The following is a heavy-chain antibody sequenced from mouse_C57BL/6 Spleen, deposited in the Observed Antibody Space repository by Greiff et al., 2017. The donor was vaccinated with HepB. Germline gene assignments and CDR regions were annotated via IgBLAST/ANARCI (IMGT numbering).Heavy chain of an antibody. CDR2: IDPETGGT. J-gene: IGHJ4*01. CDR1: GYTFTDYE. CDR3: TRKRTYDGYYCAMDY. Sequence: QVHVKQSGAELVRPGASVTLSCKASGYTFTDYEMHWVKQTPVHGLEWIGAIDPETGGTAYNQKFKGKAILTADKSSSTAYMELRSLTSEDSAVYYCTRKRTYDGYYCAMDYWGQGTSVTVSS. V-gene: IGHV1-15*01. D-gene: IGHD2-3*01.